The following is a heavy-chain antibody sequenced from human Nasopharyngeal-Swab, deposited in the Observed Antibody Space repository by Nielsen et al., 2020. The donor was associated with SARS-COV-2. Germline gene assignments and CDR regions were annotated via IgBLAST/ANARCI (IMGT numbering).Heavy chain of an antibody. V-gene: IGHV4-34*01. CDR3: ARGTVTTRRSHTYYYYYGMDV. D-gene: IGHD4-17*01. CDR2: INHSGST. CDR1: GGSFSGYY. J-gene: IGHJ6*02. Sequence: SETLSLTCAVYGGSFSGYYWRWIRQPPGKGLEWIGEINHSGSTNYNPSLKSRVTISVDTSKNQFSLKLSSVTAADTAVYYCARGTVTTRRSHTYYYYYGMDVWGQGTTVTVSS.